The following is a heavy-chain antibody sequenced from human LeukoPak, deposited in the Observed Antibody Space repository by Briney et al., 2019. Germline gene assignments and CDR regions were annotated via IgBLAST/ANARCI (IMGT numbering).Heavy chain of an antibody. V-gene: IGHV3-7*01. CDR1: GFSFSNFW. CDR3: ARGGGSPS. Sequence: GGSLRLSCAASGFSFSNFWMSWVRQAPGKGLEWVANIKPDGSATNYVDSVKGRFTISRDNAKNSLDLQMNSLRAEDTAVYYCARGGGSPSWGQGTLVTVSS. J-gene: IGHJ5*02. D-gene: IGHD6-25*01. CDR2: IKPDGSAT.